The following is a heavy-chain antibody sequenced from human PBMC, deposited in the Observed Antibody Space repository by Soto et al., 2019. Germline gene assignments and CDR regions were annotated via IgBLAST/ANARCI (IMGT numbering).Heavy chain of an antibody. V-gene: IGHV5-10-1*01. D-gene: IGHD6-19*01. CDR3: ARPRIAVPLDDAFDI. Sequence: GQPMKNSYKGAEYSFTSYWISWVRQMPGKGLEWMGRIDPSDSYTNYSPSFQGHVTISADKSISTAYLQWSSLKASDTAMYYCARPRIAVPLDDAFDIWGQGTMVTVSS. CDR1: EYSFTSYW. J-gene: IGHJ3*02. CDR2: IDPSDSYT.